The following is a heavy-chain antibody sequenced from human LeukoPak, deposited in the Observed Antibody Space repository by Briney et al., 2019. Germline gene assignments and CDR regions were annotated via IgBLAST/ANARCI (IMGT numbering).Heavy chain of an antibody. CDR1: GFTFSSYS. Sequence: PGGSLTLSCAASGFTFSSYSMNWVRQAPGKGREWVSYISSSSSTIYYADPVKGRFAIFRDNAKNSLYLQMNSLRAEDTAVYYCARDYGSGIGYFDYWGQGTLVTVSS. CDR3: ARDYGSGIGYFDY. CDR2: ISSSSSTI. J-gene: IGHJ4*02. D-gene: IGHD3-10*01. V-gene: IGHV3-48*04.